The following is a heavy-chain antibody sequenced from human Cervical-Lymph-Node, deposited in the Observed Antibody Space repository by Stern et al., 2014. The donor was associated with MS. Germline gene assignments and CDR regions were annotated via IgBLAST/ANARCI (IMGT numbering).Heavy chain of an antibody. CDR1: GFTFISYS. CDR2: ILHDGSNE. J-gene: IGHJ4*02. CDR3: AREPYNYDGDGYLDH. Sequence: VQLVESGGGVVQPGRSLRLSCAASGFTFISYSMYWVRQAPGKGLEWVAVILHDGSNESYSASVKGRITISRDNSKNTVSLQMNSLRVEDTAVDYCAREPYNYDGDGYLDHWGQGTLVTVSS. D-gene: IGHD3-22*01. V-gene: IGHV3-30-3*01.